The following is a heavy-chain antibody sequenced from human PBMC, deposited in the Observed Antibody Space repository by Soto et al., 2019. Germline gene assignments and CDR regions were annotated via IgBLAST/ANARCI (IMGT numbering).Heavy chain of an antibody. V-gene: IGHV3-74*01. D-gene: IGHD2-2*01. J-gene: IGHJ4*02. CDR3: ARGNCSCTSGFCGGTH. Sequence: EVHLEESGGGLVPPGGSLRLSCAASGFAFRDHWMHWVRQAPGKALVWVSRNNSGGSRFNYADSVKGRFTISRDTAKNTLDLHMTRLRVEYTAVYYCARGNCSCTSGFCGGTHGGQGTLVPVSS. CDR2: NNSGGSRF. CDR1: GFAFRDHW.